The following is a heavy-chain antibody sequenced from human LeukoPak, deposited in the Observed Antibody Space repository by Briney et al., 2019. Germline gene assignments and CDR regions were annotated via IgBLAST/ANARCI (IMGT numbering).Heavy chain of an antibody. V-gene: IGHV3-23*01. CDR3: AKTNARHYYDSSGGLLGYYYYYGMDV. J-gene: IGHJ6*02. CDR2: ISGSGGST. Sequence: SGGSLRLSCAASGFTFSGYAMSWVRQAPGKGLEWVSAISGSGGSTYYADSVKGRFTISRDNSKNTLYLQMNSLRAEDTAVYYCAKTNARHYYDSSGGLLGYYYYYGMDVWGQGTTVTVSS. CDR1: GFTFSGYA. D-gene: IGHD3-22*01.